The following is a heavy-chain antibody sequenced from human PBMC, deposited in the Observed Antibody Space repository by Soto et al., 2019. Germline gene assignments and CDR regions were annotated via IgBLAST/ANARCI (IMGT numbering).Heavy chain of an antibody. J-gene: IGHJ6*02. CDR1: GFTFSSYW. Sequence: GGSLRLSCAASGFTFSSYWMSWVRQSPGKGLEWVANIKQDGSEKYYVDSVKGRFTISRDNAKNSLYLQMNSLRAEDTAVYYCARDLRDYYDSSGYLGYYYYGMDVWGQGTTVTVSS. CDR2: IKQDGSEK. CDR3: ARDLRDYYDSSGYLGYYYYGMDV. V-gene: IGHV3-7*03. D-gene: IGHD3-22*01.